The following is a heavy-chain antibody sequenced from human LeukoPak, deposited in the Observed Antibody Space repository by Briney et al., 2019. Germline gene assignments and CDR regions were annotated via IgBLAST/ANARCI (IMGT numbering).Heavy chain of an antibody. Sequence: SETLSLTCAVSGDSISNYYWSWIRQPPGKGLEWIGYIYYSGSTNYNPSLKSRVTISVDTSKSQFSLKLSSVTAADTAVYYCAREVVAAAGTVDYWGQGALVIVSS. CDR2: IYYSGST. J-gene: IGHJ4*02. CDR1: GDSISNYY. CDR3: AREVVAAAGTVDY. V-gene: IGHV4-59*01. D-gene: IGHD6-13*01.